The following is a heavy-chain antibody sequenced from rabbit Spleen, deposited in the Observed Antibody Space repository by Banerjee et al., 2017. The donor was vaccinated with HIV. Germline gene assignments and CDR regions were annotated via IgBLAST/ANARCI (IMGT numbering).Heavy chain of an antibody. D-gene: IGHD1-1*01. CDR1: GFDFSNYG. V-gene: IGHV1S47*01. CDR2: IDPLFGNT. Sequence: QEQLVESGGGLVQPGGSLKLSCKASGFDFSNYGMSWVRQAPGKGLEWIGYIDPLFGNTYYANWVNGRFSISRENTQNTLYLQLSSLTAADTATYFCARTPFVSSSGGPYYFNLWGQGTLVTVS. CDR3: ARTPFVSSSGGPYYFNL. J-gene: IGHJ4*01.